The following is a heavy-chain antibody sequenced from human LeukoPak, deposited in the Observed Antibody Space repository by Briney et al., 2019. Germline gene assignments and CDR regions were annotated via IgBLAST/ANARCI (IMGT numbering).Heavy chain of an antibody. V-gene: IGHV4-30-2*03. J-gene: IGHJ4*02. CDR3: ARHDSSGYYSLYFDY. D-gene: IGHD3-22*01. Sequence: PSETLSLTCAVSGDSISGGGYSWSWIRQPPGKGLEWIGYIYYSGSTYYNPSLKSRVTISVDTSKNQFSLKLSSVTAADTAVYYCARHDSSGYYSLYFDYWGQGTLVTVSS. CDR2: IYYSGST. CDR1: GDSISGGGYS.